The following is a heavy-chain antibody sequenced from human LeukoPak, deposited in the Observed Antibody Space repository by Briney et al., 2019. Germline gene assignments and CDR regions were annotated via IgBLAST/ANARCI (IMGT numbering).Heavy chain of an antibody. D-gene: IGHD3-10*01. J-gene: IGHJ5*02. CDR3: ARDSGTTGEVKFDP. CDR2: IYYSGST. Sequence: SETLSLTCTVSGGSISSYYWSWIRQPPGKGLEWIGYIYYSGSTNYNPSLKSRVTISVDTSKNQFSLKLSFVTAADTAVYYCARDSGTTGEVKFDPWGQGTLVTVSS. V-gene: IGHV4-59*12. CDR1: GGSISSYY.